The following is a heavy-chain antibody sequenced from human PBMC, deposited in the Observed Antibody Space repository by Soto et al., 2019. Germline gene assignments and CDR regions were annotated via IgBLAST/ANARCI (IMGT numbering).Heavy chain of an antibody. Sequence: EVQLLESGGGLVQPGGSLRLSCAASGFTFSSYAMSWVRQAPGKGLEWVSAISGSGGSTYYADSVKGRFTISRDNSKNTLYLQTKSVRAEDTAVYYCANYDGSGRPYDYWGQGTLVTVSS. V-gene: IGHV3-23*01. J-gene: IGHJ4*02. D-gene: IGHD3-10*01. CDR2: ISGSGGST. CDR1: GFTFSSYA. CDR3: ANYDGSGRPYDY.